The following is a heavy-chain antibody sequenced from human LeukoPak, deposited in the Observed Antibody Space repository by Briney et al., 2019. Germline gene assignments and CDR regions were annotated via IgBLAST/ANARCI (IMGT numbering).Heavy chain of an antibody. D-gene: IGHD6-19*01. CDR3: ARGPHDYSSGWYT. CDR2: ISHSGRT. CDR1: GGSFSGYY. V-gene: IGHV4-34*01. J-gene: IGHJ5*02. Sequence: SETLSLTCDVYGGSFSGYYWSWIRQPPGKGLEWIGEISHSGRTTYNPSLKSRVFISVDTSKNQFSLKVRSVTAADTAVYWCARGPHDYSSGWYTWGQGTLVTVSS.